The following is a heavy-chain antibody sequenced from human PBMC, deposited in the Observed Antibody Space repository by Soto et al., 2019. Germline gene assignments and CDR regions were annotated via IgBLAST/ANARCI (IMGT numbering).Heavy chain of an antibody. CDR3: ARDRSGSYYWFDP. V-gene: IGHV3-23*01. Sequence: PGGSLRLSCVASGFTFSSYTMSWVRQAPGKGLECVSAITISGGSTYYADSVKGRFTISRDNSKNTLYLQMNSLRAEDTAVYHCARDRSGSYYWFDPWGQGTLVPVSS. D-gene: IGHD1-26*01. CDR2: ITISGGST. J-gene: IGHJ5*02. CDR1: GFTFSSYT.